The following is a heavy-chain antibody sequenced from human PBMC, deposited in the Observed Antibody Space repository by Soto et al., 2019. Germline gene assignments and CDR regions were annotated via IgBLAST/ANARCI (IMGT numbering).Heavy chain of an antibody. CDR3: ARDGFSGADGWFDP. CDR1: GFKFTNYW. Sequence: HPGGSLRLSCAASGFKFTNYWMSWVRQAPGKGLEWVANINHAGSEKFYVDSVKGRFTISRDNAKNSLYLQMNSLRAEDTAVYYCARDGFSGADGWFDPWGQGTLVTVSS. V-gene: IGHV3-7*03. D-gene: IGHD3-10*01. J-gene: IGHJ5*02. CDR2: INHAGSEK.